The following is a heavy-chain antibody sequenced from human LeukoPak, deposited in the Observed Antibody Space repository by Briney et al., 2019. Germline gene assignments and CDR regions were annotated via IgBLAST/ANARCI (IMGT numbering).Heavy chain of an antibody. CDR3: AKGDYGSGSRYYFDY. Sequence: GGSLRLSCAASGFTFSSYAMSWVRQAPGKGLEWVSAISGSGGSTYYADSVKGRFTISRDNSKNMLYLQMNSLRAEDTAVYYCAKGDYGSGSRYYFDYWGQGTLVTVSS. CDR1: GFTFSSYA. D-gene: IGHD3-10*01. CDR2: ISGSGGST. J-gene: IGHJ4*02. V-gene: IGHV3-23*01.